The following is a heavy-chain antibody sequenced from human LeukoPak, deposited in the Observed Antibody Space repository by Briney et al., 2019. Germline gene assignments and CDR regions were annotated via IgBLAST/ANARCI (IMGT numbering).Heavy chain of an antibody. V-gene: IGHV3-11*06. CDR1: GFTFSDYY. D-gene: IGHD6-13*01. CDR2: ISSTCSYT. Sequence: GGSLRLSCAASGFTFSDYYMSWIRQAPGKGLEWVSYISSTCSYTNYADSVKGRFTISRDNAKNSLYLQMNSLRAEDTAVYYCARRGIAAAGYAKGIYYFDYWGQGTLVTVSS. CDR3: ARRGIAAAGYAKGIYYFDY. J-gene: IGHJ4*02.